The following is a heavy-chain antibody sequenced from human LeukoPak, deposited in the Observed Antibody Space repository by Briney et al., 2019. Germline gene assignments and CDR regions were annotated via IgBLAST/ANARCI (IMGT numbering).Heavy chain of an antibody. D-gene: IGHD3-9*01. CDR1: GGTFSSYA. CDR2: IIPIFGTA. V-gene: IGHV1-69*06. CDR3: AREQILTGYYSYYGMDV. J-gene: IGHJ6*04. Sequence: ASVKVSCKASGGTFSSYAISWVRQAPGQGLEWMGGIIPIFGTANYAQKFQGRVTITADKSTSTAYMELSSLRSEDTAVHYCAREQILTGYYSYYGMDVWGKGTTVTVSS.